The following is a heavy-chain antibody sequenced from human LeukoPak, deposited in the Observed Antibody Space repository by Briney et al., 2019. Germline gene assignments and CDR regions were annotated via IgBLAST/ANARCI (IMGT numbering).Heavy chain of an antibody. J-gene: IGHJ4*02. V-gene: IGHV3-21*01. CDR3: ARVRGYSGYDPQALDY. D-gene: IGHD5-12*01. CDR1: GFTFSSYS. CDR2: ISSSSSYI. Sequence: GGSLRLSCAASGFTFSSYSMNWVRQAPGKGLEWVSSISSSSSYIYYADSVKGRFTISRDNAKSSLYLQMNSLRAEDTAVYYCARVRGYSGYDPQALDYWGQGTLVTVSS.